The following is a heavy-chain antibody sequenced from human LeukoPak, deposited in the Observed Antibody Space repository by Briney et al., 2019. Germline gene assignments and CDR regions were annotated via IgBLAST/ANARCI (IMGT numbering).Heavy chain of an antibody. CDR2: ISSSGSTI. J-gene: IGHJ4*02. Sequence: QTGGSLRLSCAASGFIFSSYEMNWVRQAPGKGLEWVSYISSSGSTIYYADSVKGRFTISRDNAKNSLYLQMNRLRAEDTAVYYCARDTGVGLSIFGYWGQGTLVTVSS. V-gene: IGHV3-48*03. CDR1: GFIFSSYE. D-gene: IGHD2/OR15-2a*01. CDR3: ARDTGVGLSIFGY.